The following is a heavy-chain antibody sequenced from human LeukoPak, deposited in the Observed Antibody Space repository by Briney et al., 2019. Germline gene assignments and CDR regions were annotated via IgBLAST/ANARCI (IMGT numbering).Heavy chain of an antibody. D-gene: IGHD3-22*01. CDR1: GGTFSSYA. CDR2: IIPIFGTA. V-gene: IGHV1-69*05. Sequence: SVKVSCKASGGTFSSYAISWVRQAPGQGLEWMGGIIPIFGTANYAQKFQGRVTITTDESTSTAYMELSSLRSEDTAVYYCAMSYYYDSSGYWIGAFDIWGQGTMVTVPS. CDR3: AMSYYYDSSGYWIGAFDI. J-gene: IGHJ3*02.